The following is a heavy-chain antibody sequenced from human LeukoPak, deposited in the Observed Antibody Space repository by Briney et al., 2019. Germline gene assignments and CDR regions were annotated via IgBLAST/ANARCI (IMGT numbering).Heavy chain of an antibody. V-gene: IGHV4-39*01. CDR2: IYYSGST. J-gene: IGHJ4*02. CDR1: GGSIRSGGYY. Sequence: PSETLSLTCTVSGGSIRSGGYYWGWIRQPPGKGLEWIGSIYYSGSTYYNPSLKSRVTISVDTSKNQFSLKLSSVTAADTAVYYCARRVVASAEIDYWGQGTLVTVSS. D-gene: IGHD5-12*01. CDR3: ARRVVASAEIDY.